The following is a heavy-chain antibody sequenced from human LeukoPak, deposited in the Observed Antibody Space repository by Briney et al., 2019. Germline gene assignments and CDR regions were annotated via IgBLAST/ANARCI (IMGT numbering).Heavy chain of an antibody. D-gene: IGHD2-15*01. J-gene: IGHJ4*02. CDR1: GFVFSIYT. CDR2: ISGSGNGFSI. CDR3: AKQLGYCSDGSCYFPY. Sequence: GGSLRLSCSASGFVFSIYTMYWVRQAPGKGPEYVSTISGSGNGFSIYYADSVKGRFTISRDDSKSILYLQMNGLRSEDTAVYYCAKQLGYCSDGSCYFPYWGQGTLVTVSS. V-gene: IGHV3-64D*06.